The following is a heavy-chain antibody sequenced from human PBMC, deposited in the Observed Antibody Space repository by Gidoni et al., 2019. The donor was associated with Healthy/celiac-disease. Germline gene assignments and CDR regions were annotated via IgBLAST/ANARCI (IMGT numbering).Heavy chain of an antibody. CDR3: AKSPNPRGLAAAGSHYYYYYGMDV. D-gene: IGHD6-13*01. J-gene: IGHJ6*02. V-gene: IGHV3-23*01. Sequence: EVQLLESGGGLVQPGGSLRLSCAASGFTFSSYDMIWLRQAPGKGLEWVSAILVSGVRCYYAEPWKGRFPNPKDNSKNTLYRQRNSLRAEDTAVYYCAKSPNPRGLAAAGSHYYYYYGMDVWGQGTTVTVSS. CDR2: ILVSGVRC. CDR1: GFTFSSYD.